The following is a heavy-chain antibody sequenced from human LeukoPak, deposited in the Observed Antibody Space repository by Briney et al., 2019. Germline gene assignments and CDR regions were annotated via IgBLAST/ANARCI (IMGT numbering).Heavy chain of an antibody. Sequence: SETLSLTCAVYGGSFSGYYWSWIRQPPGKGLECIGEINHSGSTNYNPSLKSRVTISVDTSKNQFSLKLSSVTAADTAVYYCARGSDTAMVTGFDYWGQGTLVTVSS. J-gene: IGHJ4*02. CDR1: GGSFSGYY. CDR3: ARGSDTAMVTGFDY. V-gene: IGHV4-34*01. CDR2: INHSGST. D-gene: IGHD5-18*01.